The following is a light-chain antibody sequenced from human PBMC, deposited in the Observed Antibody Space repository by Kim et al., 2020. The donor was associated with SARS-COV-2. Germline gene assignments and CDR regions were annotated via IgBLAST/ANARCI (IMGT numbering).Light chain of an antibody. CDR1: SSDVGSYNR. CDR2: EVN. J-gene: IGLJ2*01. V-gene: IGLV2-18*02. Sequence: QSALTQPPSVSGSPGQSVTISCTGTSSDVGSYNRVSWYQQAPGTAPTLMIYEVNYRPSGVPDRFSGSKSGTTASLTISVLQAEDEADYYCSSYTDSGIVIFGGGTQLTVL. CDR3: SSYTDSGIVI.